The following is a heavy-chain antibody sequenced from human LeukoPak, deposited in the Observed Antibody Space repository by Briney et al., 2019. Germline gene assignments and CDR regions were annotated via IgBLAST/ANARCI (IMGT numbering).Heavy chain of an antibody. CDR3: AKAYYGAHMDV. J-gene: IGHJ6*03. Sequence: PGGSLRLSCAASGFSFGNYVMTWVRQAPGKGLEWVSAISGSGGSTYYADSVKGRFTISRDNSKNTLYLQMNSLRAEDTAVYYCAKAYYGAHMDVWGKGTTVTVSS. CDR2: ISGSGGST. CDR1: GFSFGNYV. V-gene: IGHV3-23*01. D-gene: IGHD4-17*01.